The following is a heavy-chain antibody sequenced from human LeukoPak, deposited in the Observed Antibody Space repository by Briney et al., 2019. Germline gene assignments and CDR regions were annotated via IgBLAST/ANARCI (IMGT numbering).Heavy chain of an antibody. CDR1: GFTFSSYS. J-gene: IGHJ3*02. Sequence: GGSLRLSCAASGFTFSSYSMNWVRQAPGKGLEWVSSISSSSSCIYYADSVKGRFTISRDNAKNSLYLQMNSLRAEDTAVYYCARELDYYDSSGYPPAAFDIWGQGTMVTVSS. CDR2: ISSSSSCI. V-gene: IGHV3-21*01. CDR3: ARELDYYDSSGYPPAAFDI. D-gene: IGHD3-22*01.